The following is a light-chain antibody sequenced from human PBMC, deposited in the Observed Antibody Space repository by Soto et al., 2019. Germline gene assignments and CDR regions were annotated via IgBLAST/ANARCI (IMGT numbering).Light chain of an antibody. J-gene: IGLJ1*01. CDR1: SSDVGGYDY. CDR2: DVS. Sequence: QSALTQPASVSGSPGQSITISCTGTSSDVGGYDYVSWYQHHPGKASKLMIYDVSNRPSGVSNRFSGSKSGNTASLTISGLQAEDEADYYCSSYTSSSTLVFGTGTKVTVL. CDR3: SSYTSSSTLV. V-gene: IGLV2-14*03.